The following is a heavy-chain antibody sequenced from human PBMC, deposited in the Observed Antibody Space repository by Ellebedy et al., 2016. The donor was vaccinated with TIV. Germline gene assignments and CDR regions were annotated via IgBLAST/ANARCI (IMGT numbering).Heavy chain of an antibody. CDR1: GGSISSYY. CDR3: ARYHCPGGICDSFDY. Sequence: MPSETLSLTCTVSGGSISSYYWSWIRQPPGKGLEWIGYIYYSGSTNYNLSLKSRVTISVDTSKNQFSLMLNSVTAADTAQYFCARYHCPGGICDSFDYWGQGTLVTVSS. J-gene: IGHJ4*02. D-gene: IGHD2-8*02. CDR2: IYYSGST. V-gene: IGHV4-59*01.